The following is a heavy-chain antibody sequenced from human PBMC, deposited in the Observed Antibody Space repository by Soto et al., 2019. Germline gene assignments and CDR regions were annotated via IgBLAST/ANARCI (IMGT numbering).Heavy chain of an antibody. V-gene: IGHV3-30-3*01. J-gene: IGHJ5*02. CDR3: AGDSGMYYYDSSGYEWFDP. CDR1: GFTFSSYA. Sequence: QVQLVESGGGVVQPGRSLRLSCAASGFTFSSYAMHWVRQAPGKGLEWVAVISYEGSNKYYADYVKGRFTISRDNSKNTLYLQMNSLRAEDTAVYYCAGDSGMYYYDSSGYEWFDPWGQGTLVTVSS. CDR2: ISYEGSNK. D-gene: IGHD3-22*01.